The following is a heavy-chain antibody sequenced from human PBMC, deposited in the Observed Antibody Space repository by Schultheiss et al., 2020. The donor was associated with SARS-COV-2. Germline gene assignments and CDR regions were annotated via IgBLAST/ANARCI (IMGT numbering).Heavy chain of an antibody. Sequence: GSLRLSCAASGFTFSSYAMHWVRQAPGKGLEWVAVISYDGSNKYYADSVKGRFTISRDNSKNTLYLQMNSLRAEDTAVYYCARDQIESGLEDGDYGMVIDYWGQGTLVTVSS. CDR3: ARDQIESGLEDGDYGMVIDY. D-gene: IGHD4-17*01. CDR2: ISYDGSNK. J-gene: IGHJ4*02. V-gene: IGHV3-30*01. CDR1: GFTFSSYA.